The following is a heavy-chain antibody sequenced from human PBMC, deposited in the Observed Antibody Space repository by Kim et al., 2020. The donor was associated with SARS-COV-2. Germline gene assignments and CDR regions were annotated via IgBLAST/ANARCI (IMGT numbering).Heavy chain of an antibody. V-gene: IGHV3-23*01. CDR3: AKDRRVYYDFWTGYDRPRDGMDV. CDR1: GFTFSSYA. D-gene: IGHD3-3*01. CDR2: ISGSGGST. Sequence: GGSLRLSCAASGFTFSSYAMSWVRQAPGKGLEWVSGISGSGGSTYYADSVKGRFTISRDNSKNTLYLQVHSLRADDTAVYYCAKDRRVYYDFWTGYDRPRDGMDVWGQGTTVTVPS. J-gene: IGHJ6*02.